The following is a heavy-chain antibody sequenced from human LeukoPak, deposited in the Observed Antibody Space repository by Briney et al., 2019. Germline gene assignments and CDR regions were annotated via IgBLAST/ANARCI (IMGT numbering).Heavy chain of an antibody. J-gene: IGHJ5*02. CDR2: IIPIFGTA. CDR1: GGTFISYA. D-gene: IGHD5-18*01. V-gene: IGHV1-69*01. Sequence: SVKVSCKASGGTFISYAISWVRQAPGQGLEWMGGIIPIFGTANYAQKFQGRVTITADESTSTAYMELSSLRSEDTAVYYCARDGGYSYGSNNWFDPWGQGTLVTVSS. CDR3: ARDGGYSYGSNNWFDP.